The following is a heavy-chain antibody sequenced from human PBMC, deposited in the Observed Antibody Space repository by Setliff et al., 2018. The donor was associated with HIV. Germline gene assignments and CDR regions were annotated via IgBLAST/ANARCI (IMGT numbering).Heavy chain of an antibody. J-gene: IGHJ3*01. CDR3: ARGAPFYDFWTVSSVHGSFDV. V-gene: IGHV4-34*01. D-gene: IGHD3-3*01. CDR2: INHSGST. CDR1: GGSFSAYH. Sequence: SETLSLTCAVYGGSFSAYHWSWIRQTPGKGLEWLGEINHSGSTAYNLALESRVSMSIDTSKNQISLNLTSVTAADTAMYFCARGAPFYDFWTVSSVHGSFDVWGQGTMVTVSS.